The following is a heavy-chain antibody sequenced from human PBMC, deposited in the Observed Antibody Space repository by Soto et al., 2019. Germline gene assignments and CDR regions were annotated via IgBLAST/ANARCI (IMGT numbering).Heavy chain of an antibody. CDR1: GFTFSNYW. CDR3: GRDSHGDY. V-gene: IGHV3-74*01. Sequence: EVQLVESGGGLVQPGGSLRLSCAGSGFTFSNYWMHWVRQAPGKGLEWVSRIDHDGPTDYADSVRGRFTISRDNAENTLYLQMNSLRPEDTDVYYCGRDSHGDYWGQGTLVTVSS. CDR2: IDHDGPT. J-gene: IGHJ4*02.